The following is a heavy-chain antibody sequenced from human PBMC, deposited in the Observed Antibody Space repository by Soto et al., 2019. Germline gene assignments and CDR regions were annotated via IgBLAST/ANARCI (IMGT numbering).Heavy chain of an antibody. CDR1: GITLSGYA. Sequence: PGGSLRLSCAASGITLSGYAMSWVRKVRGTGLEGQPAISAGAVATNHADSMRGRFSITRDTSKITLYLQMNSLRAEDTAVYHCAKGRESSCSYRPFDYWSQGALVTVSS. D-gene: IGHD3-22*01. V-gene: IGHV3-23*01. CDR3: AKGRESSCSYRPFDY. CDR2: ISAGAVAT. J-gene: IGHJ4*02.